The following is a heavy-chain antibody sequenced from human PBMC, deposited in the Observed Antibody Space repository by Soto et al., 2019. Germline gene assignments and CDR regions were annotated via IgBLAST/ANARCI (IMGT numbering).Heavy chain of an antibody. J-gene: IGHJ5*02. V-gene: IGHV4-61*03. Sequence: PVETLSLPCTVLGASVSSGTYYWSWIRQAPGKRLEWVGHIYYTGSTNYNPSLNNRVTISVDTSKNPFSLQLTSVTAADTAVYYCARGAGFSYASTWFDIWGQGTLVTVSS. CDR2: IYYTGST. CDR3: ARGAGFSYASTWFDI. CDR1: GASVSSGTYY. D-gene: IGHD5-18*01.